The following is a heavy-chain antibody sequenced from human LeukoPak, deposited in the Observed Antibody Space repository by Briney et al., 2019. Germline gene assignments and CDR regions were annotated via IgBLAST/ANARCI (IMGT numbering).Heavy chain of an antibody. CDR1: GGSFSGYY. V-gene: IGHV4-34*01. CDR3: ARLRYNWNQHFDY. J-gene: IGHJ4*02. CDR2: INHSGST. Sequence: SETLSLTCAVYGGSFSGYYWSWIRQPPGKGLEWIGEINHSGSTNYNPSLKSRVTISVDTSKNQFSLKLSSVTAADTAVYYCARLRYNWNQHFDYWGQGTLVTVSS. D-gene: IGHD1-20*01.